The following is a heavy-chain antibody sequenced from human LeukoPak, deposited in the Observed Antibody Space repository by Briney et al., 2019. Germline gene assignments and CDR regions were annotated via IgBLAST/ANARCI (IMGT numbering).Heavy chain of an antibody. CDR2: INPSGGST. V-gene: IGHV1-46*01. J-gene: IGHJ4*02. CDR1: GYTFTSYG. Sequence: ASVKVSCKASGYTFTSYGISWVRQAPGQGLERMGIINPSGGSTSYAQKFQGRVTMTRDTSTSTVYMELSSLRSEDTAVYYCAREVVVEEKYDYWGQGTLVTVSS. CDR3: AREVVVEEKYDY. D-gene: IGHD3-22*01.